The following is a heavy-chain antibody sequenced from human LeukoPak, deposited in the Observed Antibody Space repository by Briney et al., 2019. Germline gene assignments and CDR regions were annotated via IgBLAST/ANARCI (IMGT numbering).Heavy chain of an antibody. CDR3: ARAMVRGGTNNWFDP. J-gene: IGHJ5*02. V-gene: IGHV1-69*13. D-gene: IGHD3-10*01. CDR1: GGTFSSYA. CDR2: IIPIFGTA. Sequence: ASVKVSCKASGGTFSSYAISWVRQAPGQGLEWMGGIIPIFGTANYAQKFRGRVTITADESTSTAYMELSSLRSEDTAVYYCARAMVRGGTNNWFDPWGQGTLVTVSS.